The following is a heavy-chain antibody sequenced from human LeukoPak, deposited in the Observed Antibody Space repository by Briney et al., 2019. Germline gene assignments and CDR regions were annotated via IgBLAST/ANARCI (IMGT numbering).Heavy chain of an antibody. CDR2: ICSGGST. D-gene: IGHD3-10*01. CDR3: ARHLRYGSGGYFDY. V-gene: IGHV3-66*04. J-gene: IGHJ4*02. CDR1: GFTVSSNS. Sequence: GGSLRLSCAASGFTVSSNSMSWVRQAPGKGLEWVSVICSGGSTKYADSVKGRFTIFRDNSKNTLNLQMNSLRAEDTAVYYCARHLRYGSGGYFDYWGQGTLVTV.